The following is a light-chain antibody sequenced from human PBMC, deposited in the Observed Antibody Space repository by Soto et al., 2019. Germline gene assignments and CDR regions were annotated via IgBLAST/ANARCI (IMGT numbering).Light chain of an antibody. CDR1: QSVSSSY. Sequence: ESVLTQSPGTLSLSPGEKATLSCRASQSVSSSYLAWYQQKPGQAPRLLIYGASSRATGIPHRLSGSESGTDFTLTVSRLEPEDFALYYCQQFGSSSWTFGQGTKVEIK. CDR2: GAS. J-gene: IGKJ1*01. V-gene: IGKV3-20*01. CDR3: QQFGSSSWT.